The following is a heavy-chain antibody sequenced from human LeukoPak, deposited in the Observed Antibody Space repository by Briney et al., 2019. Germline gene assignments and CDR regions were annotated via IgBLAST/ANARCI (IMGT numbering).Heavy chain of an antibody. J-gene: IGHJ5*02. D-gene: IGHD3-3*01. V-gene: IGHV4-39*01. CDR2: IYYSGST. Sequence: PSETLSLTCTVSGGSISSSRYYWGWIREPPGKGLEWIGSIYYSGSTYYNPSLKSRVTISVDTSKNQFSLKLSSVTAADTAVYYCARAYYDFWSGYPPHWFDPWGQGTLVTVSS. CDR3: ARAYYDFWSGYPPHWFDP. CDR1: GGSISSSRYY.